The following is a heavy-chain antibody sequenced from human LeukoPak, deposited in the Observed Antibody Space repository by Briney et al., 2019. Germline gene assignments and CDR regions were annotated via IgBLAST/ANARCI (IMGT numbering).Heavy chain of an antibody. V-gene: IGHV1-18*01. CDR2: ISDNNNNK. D-gene: IGHD3-22*01. CDR1: GYTFTSYG. Sequence: ASVKVSCKASGYTFTSYGISWVRQAPGQGLEWMGWISDNNNNKKEAQKIQGRITMTTNTSTSTDHKELRRLRSDDTAVYYCARDPMIDYYYMDVWGKTTTVTVS. CDR3: ARDPMIDYYYMDV. J-gene: IGHJ6*03.